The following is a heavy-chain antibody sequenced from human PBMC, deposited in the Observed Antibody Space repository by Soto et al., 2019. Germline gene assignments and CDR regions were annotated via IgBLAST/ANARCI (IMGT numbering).Heavy chain of an antibody. V-gene: IGHV1-2*04. J-gene: IGHJ5*02. Sequence: ASVKVSCKASGYTFTGYYMHWVRQAPGQGLEWMGWINPNSGGTNYAQKFQGWVTMTRDTSISTAYMELSRLRSDDTAVYYCARGGGYSGSFTWFDPWGQGTLVTVSS. CDR1: GYTFTGYY. CDR3: ARGGGYSGSFTWFDP. D-gene: IGHD1-26*01. CDR2: INPNSGGT.